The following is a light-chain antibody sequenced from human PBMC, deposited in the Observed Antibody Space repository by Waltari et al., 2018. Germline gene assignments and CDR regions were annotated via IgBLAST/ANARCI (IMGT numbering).Light chain of an antibody. J-gene: IGLJ2*01. CDR2: SNN. V-gene: IGLV1-44*01. CDR1: SSNIGRNT. CDR3: AAWDDSLNGVV. Sequence: QSVLTQPPSASGTPGQRVTIPCSGSSSNIGRNTVNWYHQLPGTAPKHIIYSNNPRPSGVPDRFSGSKSGTSASLAISGLQSEDEADYYCAAWDDSLNGVVFGGGTKLTVL.